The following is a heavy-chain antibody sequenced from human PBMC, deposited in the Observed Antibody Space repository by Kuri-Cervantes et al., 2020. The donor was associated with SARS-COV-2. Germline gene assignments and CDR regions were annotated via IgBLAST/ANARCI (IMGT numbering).Heavy chain of an antibody. CDR3: ARAVLGVVAYFDH. D-gene: IGHD3-3*01. J-gene: IGHJ4*02. V-gene: IGHV3-7*04. CDR1: GFTFSSYW. CDR2: IKQDGSEK. Sequence: GESLKISCAASGFTFSSYWMSWVRQAPGKGLEWVANIKQDGSEKYYVDSVKGRFTISRDNAKNSLYLQMNSLRAEDTAVYYCARAVLGVVAYFDHWGQGTLVTVSS.